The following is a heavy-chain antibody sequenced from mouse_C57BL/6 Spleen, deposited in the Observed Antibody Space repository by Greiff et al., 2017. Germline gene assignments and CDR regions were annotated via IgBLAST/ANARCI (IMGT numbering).Heavy chain of an antibody. D-gene: IGHD2-4*01. Sequence: DVHLVESGGGLVKPGGSLKLSCAASGFTFSDYGMHWVRQAPEKGLEWFAYISSGSSTFYYADTAKGRFTISSDNAKNTLFLQMTSLKSEDTAMYYCARPYDYDEAYWGQGTLVTVSA. J-gene: IGHJ3*01. CDR1: GFTFSDYG. CDR3: ARPYDYDEAY. V-gene: IGHV5-17*01. CDR2: ISSGSSTF.